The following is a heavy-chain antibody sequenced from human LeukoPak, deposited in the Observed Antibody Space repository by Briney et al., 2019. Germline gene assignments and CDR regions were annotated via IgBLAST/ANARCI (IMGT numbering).Heavy chain of an antibody. CDR3: ARHGSGWSFDY. Sequence: SETLSLTCTVSGGSISGYYWSWIGQPPGKGLEWIGYISYSGSTNYNPSLKSRVSISVDTSKNQFSLNLSSLTAADTAVFYCARHGSGWSFDYWGQGTLITVSS. CDR1: GGSISGYY. D-gene: IGHD6-19*01. J-gene: IGHJ4*02. CDR2: ISYSGST. V-gene: IGHV4-59*08.